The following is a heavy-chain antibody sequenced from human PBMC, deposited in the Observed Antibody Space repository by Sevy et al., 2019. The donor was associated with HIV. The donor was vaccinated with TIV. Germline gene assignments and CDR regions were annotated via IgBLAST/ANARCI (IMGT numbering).Heavy chain of an antibody. J-gene: IGHJ6*02. CDR1: GFTVSSNY. CDR3: ARGSNLNGNDVGYYYGMDV. Sequence: GGSLRLSCAASGFTVSSNYMSWVRQAPGKGLEWVSVIYSGGSTYYADSVKGRLTISRDNSKNTLYLQMNSLRAEDTAVYYCARGSNLNGNDVGYYYGMDVWGQGTTVTVSS. D-gene: IGHD1-20*01. CDR2: IYSGGST. V-gene: IGHV3-53*01.